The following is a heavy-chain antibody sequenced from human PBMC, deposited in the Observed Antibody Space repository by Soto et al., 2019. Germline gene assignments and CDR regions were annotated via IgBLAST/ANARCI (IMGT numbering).Heavy chain of an antibody. Sequence: SETLSLTCTVSGGSISSSSYYWGWIRQPPGKGLEWIWSIYYSGSTYYNPSLKSRVTISVDTSKNQFSLKLSSVTAADTAVYYCVTPRRDGGLRYWFDPWGQGTLVTVSS. CDR3: VTPRRDGGLRYWFDP. V-gene: IGHV4-39*01. CDR1: GGSISSSSYY. D-gene: IGHD5-12*01. CDR2: IYYSGST. J-gene: IGHJ5*02.